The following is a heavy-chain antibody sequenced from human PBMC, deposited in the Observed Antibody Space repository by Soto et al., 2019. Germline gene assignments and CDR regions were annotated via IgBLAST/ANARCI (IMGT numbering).Heavy chain of an antibody. Sequence: SETLSLTCTVSGGSISSSNYYLGWIRQPPGKGLEWIGSIYYSGNTYYNPSLKSRVTMSVDTSKNQFSLKLSSVTAADTAVYYCARLGGYCSTTGCYGYYAMDVWGQGTTVTVS. D-gene: IGHD2-2*01. CDR1: GGSISSSNYY. CDR2: IYYSGNT. V-gene: IGHV4-39*01. J-gene: IGHJ6*02. CDR3: ARLGGYCSTTGCYGYYAMDV.